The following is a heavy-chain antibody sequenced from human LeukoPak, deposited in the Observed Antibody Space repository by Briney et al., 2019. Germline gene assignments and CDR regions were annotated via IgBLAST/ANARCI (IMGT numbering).Heavy chain of an antibody. Sequence: GESLKISCKGSGYSFTSYWIGWVRQMPGKGLQWMGIIYLGDSDTIYSPSFQGQVTISADKSISTAYLQWSSLKASDTAMYYCATLSMWRTGPWYFDYWGQGTLVTVSS. CDR3: ATLSMWRTGPWYFDY. J-gene: IGHJ4*02. D-gene: IGHD2-21*01. V-gene: IGHV5-51*01. CDR2: IYLGDSDT. CDR1: GYSFTSYW.